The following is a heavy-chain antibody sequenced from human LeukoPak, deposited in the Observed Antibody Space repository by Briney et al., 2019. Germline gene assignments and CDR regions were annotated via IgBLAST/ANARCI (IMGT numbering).Heavy chain of an antibody. CDR1: GGSISSYY. Sequence: SETLSLTCSVSGGSISSYYWSWIRQPPGKGLEWIGYIYNSGSNNYKSPLQSRVTMSGDTSKNQLSLKLSSVTAADTAVYYCAREPRYGSGSYPTDYWGQGTLVTVSS. CDR2: IYNSGSN. V-gene: IGHV4-4*08. CDR3: AREPRYGSGSYPTDY. J-gene: IGHJ4*02. D-gene: IGHD3-10*01.